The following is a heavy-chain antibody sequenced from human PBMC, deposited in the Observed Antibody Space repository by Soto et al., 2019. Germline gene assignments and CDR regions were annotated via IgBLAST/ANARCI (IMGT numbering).Heavy chain of an antibody. CDR2: MSSSGST. J-gene: IGHJ4*02. D-gene: IGHD1-7*01. V-gene: IGHV4-30-4*01. Sequence: TSETLSLTCAVSGGSISSGNYYWSWIRQPPGKGLEWIGFMSSSGSTSYNASLKSRVTISVDTSKSQFSLNLSFVTAADTAVYYCATMGTPATGLYYFDNWGQGTLVTVSS. CDR3: ATMGTPATGLYYFDN. CDR1: GGSISSGNYY.